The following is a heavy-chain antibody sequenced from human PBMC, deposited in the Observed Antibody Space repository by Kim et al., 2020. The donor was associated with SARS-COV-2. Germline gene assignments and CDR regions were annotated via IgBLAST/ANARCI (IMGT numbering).Heavy chain of an antibody. V-gene: IGHV4-39*07. J-gene: IGHJ1*01. CDR3: ARYAYSNYIGYFQH. Sequence: SPALKSRVNISVDAPKNQFSLKLSSVTAADTAVYYCARYAYSNYIGYFQHWGQGTLVTVSS. D-gene: IGHD4-4*01.